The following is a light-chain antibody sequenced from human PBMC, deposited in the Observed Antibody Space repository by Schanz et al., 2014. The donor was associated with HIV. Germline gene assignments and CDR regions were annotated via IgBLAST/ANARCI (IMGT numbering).Light chain of an antibody. CDR2: EVN. V-gene: IGLV2-8*01. Sequence: QSALTQPPSASGSPGQSVTISCTGTSSDVGGYKYVSWYQQHPGKAPKLMIYEVNQRPSGVPDRFSGSKSGNTASLTISGLQAEDEADYYCSAHTSSSTWVFGGGTKLTVL. CDR1: SSDVGGYKY. CDR3: SAHTSSSTWV. J-gene: IGLJ3*02.